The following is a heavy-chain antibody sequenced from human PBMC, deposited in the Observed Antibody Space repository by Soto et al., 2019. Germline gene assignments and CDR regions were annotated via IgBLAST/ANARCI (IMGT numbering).Heavy chain of an antibody. Sequence: SETLSLTCSVSGFAISRGYYWSWVRQPPGKGLEWIGSIYPSVSSYHNPSLATRLRLSIDTSKNQFTLNLTSVTAADTALYFCAREKVGPTLFDNWGQRIQVTVSS. D-gene: IGHD1-26*01. CDR1: GFAISRGYY. J-gene: IGHJ4*02. V-gene: IGHV4-38-2*02. CDR2: IYPSVSS. CDR3: AREKVGPTLFDN.